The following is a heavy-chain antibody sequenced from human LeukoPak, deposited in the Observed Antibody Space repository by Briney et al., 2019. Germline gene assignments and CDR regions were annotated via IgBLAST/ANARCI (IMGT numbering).Heavy chain of an antibody. CDR3: ARRGDGYNQVYYYGMDV. Sequence: GASVKVSCKASGGTFSSYAISWVRQAPGQGLEWMGGIIPIFGTANYAQKFQGRVTITADESTSTAYMELSSLRSEDTAVYYCARRGDGYNQVYYYGMDVWGQGTTVTVSS. D-gene: IGHD5-24*01. CDR2: IIPIFGTA. V-gene: IGHV1-69*13. J-gene: IGHJ6*02. CDR1: GGTFSSYA.